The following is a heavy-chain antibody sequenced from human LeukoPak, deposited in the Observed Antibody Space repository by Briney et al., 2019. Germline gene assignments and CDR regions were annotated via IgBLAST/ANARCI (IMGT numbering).Heavy chain of an antibody. J-gene: IGHJ4*02. D-gene: IGHD3-22*01. CDR1: GYTFTSYA. CDR2: INAGNGNT. CDR3: ARVIASYYYDSSGFDY. V-gene: IGHV1-3*01. Sequence: ASVKVSCKASGYTFTSYAMHWVRQAPGQRLEWMGWINAGNGNTKYSQKFQGRGTITRDTSASTAYMELSSLRSEDTAVYYCARVIASYYYDSSGFDYWGQGTLVTVSS.